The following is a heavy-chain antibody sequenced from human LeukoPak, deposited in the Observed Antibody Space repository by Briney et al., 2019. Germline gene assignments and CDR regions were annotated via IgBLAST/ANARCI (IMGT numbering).Heavy chain of an antibody. J-gene: IGHJ4*02. V-gene: IGHV1-18*01. CDR2: ISAYNGNT. D-gene: IGHD3-16*01. Sequence: ATVKVSCTASGYTFTSYGISWVRQAPGQGLEWMGWISAYNGNTNYAQKLQGRVTMTTDTSTSTAYMELRSLRSDDTAVYYCARDHYGESNFDYWGQGTLVTVSS. CDR1: GYTFTSYG. CDR3: ARDHYGESNFDY.